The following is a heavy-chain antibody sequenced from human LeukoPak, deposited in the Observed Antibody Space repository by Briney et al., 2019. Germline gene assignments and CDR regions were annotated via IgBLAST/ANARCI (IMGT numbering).Heavy chain of an antibody. CDR1: GFTFSSYS. D-gene: IGHD2-15*01. CDR3: ASSAGYCSGGSFYYY. J-gene: IGHJ4*02. V-gene: IGHV3-21*01. Sequence: GGSLRLSCAASGFTFSSYSMNWVRQAPGKWLEWVSSISSSSSYIYYADSVKGRFTISRDNAKNSLYLQMNSLRAEDTAVYYCASSAGYCSGGSFYYYWGQGTPVTVSS. CDR2: ISSSSSYI.